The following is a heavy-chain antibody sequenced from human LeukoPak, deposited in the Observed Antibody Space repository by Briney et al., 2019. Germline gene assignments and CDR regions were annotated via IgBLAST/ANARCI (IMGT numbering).Heavy chain of an antibody. CDR2: MNPNSGNT. D-gene: IGHD5-12*01. Sequence: GASVKVSCKASGYTFTSYDINWMRQATGQGLEWMGWMNPNSGNTGYAQKFQGRVTMTRNTSISTAYMELSSLRSEDTAVYYCARGVIGYDSGEYNWFDPWGQGTLVTVSS. J-gene: IGHJ5*02. V-gene: IGHV1-8*01. CDR3: ARGVIGYDSGEYNWFDP. CDR1: GYTFTSYD.